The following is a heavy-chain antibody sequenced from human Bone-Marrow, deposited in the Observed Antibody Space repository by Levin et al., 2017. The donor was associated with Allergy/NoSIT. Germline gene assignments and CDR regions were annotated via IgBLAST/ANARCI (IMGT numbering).Heavy chain of an antibody. CDR2: IYYSGST. CDR1: GGSISSSSYY. Sequence: GSLRLSCTVSGGSISSSSYYWGWIRQPPGTGLEWIGSIYYSGSTYYNPSLKSRVTISVDTSKNQFSLKLSSVTAADTAVYYCARDGMITFGGVIVTKFDYWGQGTLVTVSS. V-gene: IGHV4-39*07. CDR3: ARDGMITFGGVIVTKFDY. J-gene: IGHJ4*02. D-gene: IGHD3-16*02.